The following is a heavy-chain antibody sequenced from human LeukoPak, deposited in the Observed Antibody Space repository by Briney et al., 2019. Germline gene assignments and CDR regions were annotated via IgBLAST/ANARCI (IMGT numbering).Heavy chain of an antibody. J-gene: IGHJ6*02. CDR3: ARISCGGDCYALYYYYGMDV. V-gene: IGHV4-59*01. CDR2: IYYSGST. D-gene: IGHD2-21*02. CDR1: GGSISSYY. Sequence: SETLSLTCTVSGGSISSYYWSWIRQPPGKGLKWIGYIYYSGSTNYNPSLKSRVTISVDTSKNQFSLKLSSVTAADTAVYYCARISCGGDCYALYYYYGMDVWGQGTTVTVSS.